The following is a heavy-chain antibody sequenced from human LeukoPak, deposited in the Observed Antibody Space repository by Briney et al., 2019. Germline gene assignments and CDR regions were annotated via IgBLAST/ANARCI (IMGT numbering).Heavy chain of an antibody. Sequence: GGSLRLSCAASGFTFTTYWMSWVRQAPGKGLEWVANINQDGSEKYYVDSVKGRFTISRDNAKNSLYLQMNSLRAEDRAVYYCARDITMIDVAFDYWGQGTLVTVSS. CDR2: INQDGSEK. CDR3: ARDITMIDVAFDY. D-gene: IGHD3-22*01. J-gene: IGHJ4*02. CDR1: GFTFTTYW. V-gene: IGHV3-7*01.